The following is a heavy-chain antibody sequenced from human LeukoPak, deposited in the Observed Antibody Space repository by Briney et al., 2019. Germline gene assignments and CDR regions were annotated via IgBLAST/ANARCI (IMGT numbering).Heavy chain of an antibody. CDR2: IYPGDSDT. Sequence: GESLKISCKASGYTLINYWIAWVRQMPEKGLELMGLIYPGDSDTRYSPSFQGHVTISADKSINTAYLQWNSLEASDTATYYCARQANHCSGNSCSALYFDSWGQGTLVTVSP. D-gene: IGHD2-15*01. CDR3: ARQANHCSGNSCSALYFDS. J-gene: IGHJ4*02. CDR1: GYTLINYW. V-gene: IGHV5-51*01.